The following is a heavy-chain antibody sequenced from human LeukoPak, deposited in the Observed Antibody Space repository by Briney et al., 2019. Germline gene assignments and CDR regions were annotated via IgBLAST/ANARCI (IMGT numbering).Heavy chain of an antibody. CDR2: IKQDGSEK. V-gene: IGHV3-7*02. CDR1: GFTFSTYW. CDR3: ARVETPTFYDAFDL. Sequence: GGSLRLCCAASGFTFSTYWMTWVRQAPGKGLEWVANIKQDGSEKYYVDSVKGRFTISRDNAKNSLYLQMNSLRDEDTAVYYCARVETPTFYDAFDLWGQGTMVTVSS. J-gene: IGHJ3*01. D-gene: IGHD5-18*01.